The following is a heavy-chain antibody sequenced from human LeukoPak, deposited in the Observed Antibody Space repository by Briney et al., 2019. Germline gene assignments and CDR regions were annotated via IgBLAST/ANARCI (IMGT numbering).Heavy chain of an antibody. CDR3: VKGERKYYYHYMDV. J-gene: IGHJ6*03. CDR2: IWSDGSNK. Sequence: PGGSLRLSCEVSGFTFGLFAMHWVRQAPGKGLEWVAVIWSDGSNKYYADSVKGRFTISRDNSNNTLFLQVGSLKAKDIDVYFCVKGERKYYYHYMDVWGKGTSVTVSS. CDR1: GFTFGLFA. V-gene: IGHV3-33*06.